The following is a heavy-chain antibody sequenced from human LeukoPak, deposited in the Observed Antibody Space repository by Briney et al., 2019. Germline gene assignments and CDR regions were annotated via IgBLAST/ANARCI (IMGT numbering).Heavy chain of an antibody. CDR3: ARPVYCSSTTCAGPFHI. CDR1: GGSLTNYY. Sequence: SETLSLTCAVYGGSLTNYYWSWIRQPPGKGLEWTGKINHRGSTYYSPSLKSRVTISVDTSKNQFSLRLTSVTAADTAVYYCARPVYCSSTTCAGPFHIWGQGTMVTVSS. V-gene: IGHV4-34*01. D-gene: IGHD2-2*01. CDR2: INHRGST. J-gene: IGHJ3*02.